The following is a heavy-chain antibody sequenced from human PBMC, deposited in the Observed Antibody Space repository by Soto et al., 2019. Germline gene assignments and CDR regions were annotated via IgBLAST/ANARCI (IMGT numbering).Heavy chain of an antibody. J-gene: IGHJ3*02. D-gene: IGHD2-15*01. CDR1: GGSISSYY. CDR3: ARERYCSGGSCYLGGDDAFDI. Sequence: TSETLSLTCTVSGGSISSYYWSWIRQPPGKGLEWIGYIYYSGSTNYNPSLKSRVTISVDTSKNQFSLKLSSVTAADTAVYYCARERYCSGGSCYLGGDDAFDIWGQGKMVTVS. V-gene: IGHV4-59*12. CDR2: IYYSGST.